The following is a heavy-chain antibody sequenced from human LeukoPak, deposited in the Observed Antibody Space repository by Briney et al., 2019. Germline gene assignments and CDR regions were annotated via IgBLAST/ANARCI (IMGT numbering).Heavy chain of an antibody. CDR2: IIPILGIA. D-gene: IGHD2-8*02. CDR1: GGTFSSYA. CDR3: ARVLVGTLGGYYYYYGMDV. Sequence: SVKVSCKASGGTFSSYAISWVRQAPGQGLEWMGRIIPILGIANYAQKFQGRVTITADQSPSTVYMELSSLRSEDTAVYYCARVLVGTLGGYYYYYGMDVWGQETTVTVSS. V-gene: IGHV1-69*04. J-gene: IGHJ6*02.